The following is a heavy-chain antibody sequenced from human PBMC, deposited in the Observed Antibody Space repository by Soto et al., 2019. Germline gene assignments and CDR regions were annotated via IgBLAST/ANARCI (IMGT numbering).Heavy chain of an antibody. CDR1: GFTFSSYA. V-gene: IGHV3-30-3*01. CDR3: ASPIAAAGTS. CDR2: ISYDGSNK. J-gene: IGHJ4*02. Sequence: GGSLRLSCAASGFTFSSYAMHWVRQAPGKGLEWVAVISYDGSNKYYADSVKGRFTISRDNSKNTLYLQMNSLRAEDTAVYYCASPIAAAGTSWGQGTLVTVS. D-gene: IGHD6-13*01.